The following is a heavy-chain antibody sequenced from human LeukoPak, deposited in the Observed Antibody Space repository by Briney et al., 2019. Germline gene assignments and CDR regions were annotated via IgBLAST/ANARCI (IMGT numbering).Heavy chain of an antibody. CDR1: GYTFTSYG. J-gene: IGHJ4*02. CDR2: ISAYNGNT. Sequence: GASVKVSCKAPGYTFTSYGISWGRPAPGEGLECMGWISAYNGNTNYAQKLQGRVTMTTDTSTSTAYMELRSLRSDDTAVYYCARDLEMVIQLWSPPDYWGQGTLVTVSS. V-gene: IGHV1-18*01. CDR3: ARDLEMVIQLWSPPDY. D-gene: IGHD5-18*01.